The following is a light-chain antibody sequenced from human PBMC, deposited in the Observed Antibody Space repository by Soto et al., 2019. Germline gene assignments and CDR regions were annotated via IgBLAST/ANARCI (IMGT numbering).Light chain of an antibody. CDR3: QQYHNWPPQYT. J-gene: IGKJ2*01. CDR2: GAS. V-gene: IGKV3-15*01. CDR1: QTINSN. Sequence: EIVMTQSPATLSVSPGDRATVSCRASQTINSNLAWYQQKPGQAPRLLIHGASTRATGVPARFSGSGSGTELTLTISSLQSEDFAVYYCQQYHNWPPQYTFGQGTKLQI.